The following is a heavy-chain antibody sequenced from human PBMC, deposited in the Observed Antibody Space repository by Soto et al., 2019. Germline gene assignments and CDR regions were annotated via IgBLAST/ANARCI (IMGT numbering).Heavy chain of an antibody. D-gene: IGHD3-22*01. CDR1: GGSISSYY. CDR3: ARVESSGPKTLFDY. V-gene: IGHV4-59*01. Sequence: SETLSLTCTVSGGSISSYYWSWIRQPPGKGLEWIGYIYYSGSTNYNPSLKSRVTISVDTSKNQFSLKLSSVTAADTAVYYCARVESSGPKTLFDYWGQGTLVTVSS. CDR2: IYYSGST. J-gene: IGHJ4*02.